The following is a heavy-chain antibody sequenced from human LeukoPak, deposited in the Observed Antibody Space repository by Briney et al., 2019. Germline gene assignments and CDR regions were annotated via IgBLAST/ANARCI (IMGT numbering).Heavy chain of an antibody. D-gene: IGHD1-26*01. CDR3: AISRYSGTSLDY. J-gene: IGHJ4*02. Sequence: GGSLRLSPAPSGFTFSIYWMHSVRQAPGKGLVWVSRINSDGGTTTYADSVKGRFTISRDNAKSTLYLQMNSLRIEDTAVYYCAISRYSGTSLDYWGQGSLVTVPS. CDR1: GFTFSIYW. CDR2: INSDGGTT. V-gene: IGHV3-74*01.